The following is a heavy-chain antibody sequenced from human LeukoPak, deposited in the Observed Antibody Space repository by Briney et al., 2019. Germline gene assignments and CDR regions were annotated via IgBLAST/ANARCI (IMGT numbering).Heavy chain of an antibody. V-gene: IGHV1-46*01. J-gene: IGHJ5*02. CDR1: GYTFTSYY. CDR3: ARGPLTIFGVVYPFDP. Sequence: GASVKVSCKASGYTFTSYYMHWVRQAPGQGLEWMGIINPSGGSTSYAQKFQGRVTMTRDTSTSTVYMELSSLRSEDTAVYYCARGPLTIFGVVYPFDPWGQGTLVTVSS. CDR2: INPSGGST. D-gene: IGHD3-3*01.